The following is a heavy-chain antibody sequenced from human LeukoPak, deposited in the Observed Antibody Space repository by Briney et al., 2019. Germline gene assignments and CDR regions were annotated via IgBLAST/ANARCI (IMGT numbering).Heavy chain of an antibody. CDR1: GFTFSSYG. Sequence: GRSLRLSCAASGFTFSSYGMHWVRQAPGKGLEWVAIISYDGSNKYYADSVKGRFTISRDNSKNTLYLQMNSLRAEDTAVYYCAKWLVVAATYYYYGMDVWGKGTTVTVSS. CDR3: AKWLVVAATYYYYGMDV. D-gene: IGHD2-15*01. CDR2: ISYDGSNK. V-gene: IGHV3-30*18. J-gene: IGHJ6*04.